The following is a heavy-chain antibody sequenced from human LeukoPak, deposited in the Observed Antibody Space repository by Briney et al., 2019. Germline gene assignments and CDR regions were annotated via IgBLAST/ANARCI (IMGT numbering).Heavy chain of an antibody. CDR2: INPNSGDS. Sequence: GASLKGSCKASVYKFTGYYMHWVRQAPGHGLEWMGWINPNSGDSHHAQRFQGRVTMTRDTSISTPYMELSRLRSDDTAVYYCAREIGAILVFDNWGQGTLVTVSS. D-gene: IGHD2-21*01. CDR1: VYKFTGYY. V-gene: IGHV1-2*02. J-gene: IGHJ4*02. CDR3: AREIGAILVFDN.